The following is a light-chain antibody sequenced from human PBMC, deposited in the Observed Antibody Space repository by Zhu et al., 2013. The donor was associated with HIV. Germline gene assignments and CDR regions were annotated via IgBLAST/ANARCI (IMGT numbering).Light chain of an antibody. V-gene: IGKV3-20*01. CDR2: GAS. CDR3: QQYNSLPLT. J-gene: IGKJ4*01. CDR1: QTVNSAY. Sequence: IVLTQSPGTLSLSPGERATLSCRASQTVNSAYLAWYQQIPGQAPRLLIYGASTRAAGIPDRISGAGSGTDFTLTIASLQPEDFATYYCQQYNSLPLTFGGGT.